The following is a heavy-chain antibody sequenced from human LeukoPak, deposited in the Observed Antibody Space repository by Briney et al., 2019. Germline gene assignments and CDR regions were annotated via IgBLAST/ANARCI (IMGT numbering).Heavy chain of an antibody. CDR1: GYTFTSYY. V-gene: IGHV1-46*01. CDR2: INPGGGST. CDR3: AREGPGGPTGALFND. Sequence: ASVKVSCKASGYTFTSYYMHWVRQAPGQGLEWMGIINPGGGSTSYAQKFQGRVTTTRDTSTSTVYMELSSLRSEDTAVYYCAREGPGGPTGALFNDWGQGTLVTVSS. J-gene: IGHJ4*02.